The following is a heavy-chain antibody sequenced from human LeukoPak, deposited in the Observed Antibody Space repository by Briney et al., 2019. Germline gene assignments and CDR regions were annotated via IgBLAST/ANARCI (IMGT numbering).Heavy chain of an antibody. Sequence: SETLSLTCTVSGGSISSYYWSWIRQTPGKGLEWIGYIYYSGSTNYNPSLKSRVTISVDTSKNQFSLKLSSVTAADTAVYYCARCPPKYSGVPYYFDYWGQGTLVTVSS. CDR3: ARCPPKYSGVPYYFDY. V-gene: IGHV4-59*12. CDR2: IYYSGST. J-gene: IGHJ4*02. D-gene: IGHD1-26*01. CDR1: GGSISSYY.